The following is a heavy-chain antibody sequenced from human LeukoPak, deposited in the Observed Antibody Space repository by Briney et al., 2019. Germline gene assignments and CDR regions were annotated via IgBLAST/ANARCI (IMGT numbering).Heavy chain of an antibody. CDR1: GGSISSYY. D-gene: IGHD3-16*01. Sequence: SETLSLTCTVSGGSISSYYWSWIRQPPGKGLEWIGYIYHSGSTYYNPSLESRVTISADTPKNQFSLKLNSLTTADTAVYYCTRGAGWLIDYWGQGILVTVSS. CDR3: TRGAGWLIDY. J-gene: IGHJ4*02. V-gene: IGHV4-59*01. CDR2: IYHSGST.